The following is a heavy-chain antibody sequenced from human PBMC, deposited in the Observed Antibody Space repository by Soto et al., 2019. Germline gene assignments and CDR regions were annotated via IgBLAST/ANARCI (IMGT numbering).Heavy chain of an antibody. CDR2: MSYHGHNK. CDR3: SRDGPSITMFGYLDY. Sequence: PGGSLTLSSAASGFSFCAYIMDWEAPAPGKGVGEGTDMSYHGHNKYYADSVKGRCTTSRDNFKNTLYLQMISLRTDDTAVYYCSRDGPSITMFGYLDYWGQGNLVTVSS. V-gene: IGHV3-30-3*01. D-gene: IGHD3-3*01. J-gene: IGHJ4*02. CDR1: GFSFCAYI.